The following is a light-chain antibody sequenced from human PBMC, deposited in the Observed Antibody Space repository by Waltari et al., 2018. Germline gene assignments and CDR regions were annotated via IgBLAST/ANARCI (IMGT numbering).Light chain of an antibody. CDR1: SSTIAINY. CDR3: SAWDDSLSAWV. J-gene: IGLJ3*02. V-gene: IGLV1-47*01. Sequence: QSVLSQPPAASGTPGQRVIISCSGTSSTIAINYVYWYQQLPGMAPKLLIYQNSQRPSGVPDRFSGSKSGTSASLAISGLRSEDEADYYCSAWDDSLSAWVFGGGTKLTVL. CDR2: QNS.